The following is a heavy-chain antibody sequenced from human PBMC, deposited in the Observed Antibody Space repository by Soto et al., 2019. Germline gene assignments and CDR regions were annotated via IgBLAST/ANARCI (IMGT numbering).Heavy chain of an antibody. J-gene: IGHJ6*02. CDR1: GDSITGDNW. V-gene: IGHV4-4*02. Sequence: QVQLQESGPGLVQPSGTLSLTCAVSGDSITGDNWWSWVRQPPGKGLEWIGEIHHSGATNYNPSLQSRVPISVAASQNQFSLKLNSVTAADTAMFYCATQGFYRMGVWGRGTTVTVSS. CDR2: IHHSGAT. CDR3: ATQGFYRMGV.